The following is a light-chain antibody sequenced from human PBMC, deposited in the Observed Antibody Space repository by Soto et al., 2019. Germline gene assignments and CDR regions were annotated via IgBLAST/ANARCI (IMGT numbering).Light chain of an antibody. CDR1: TSDIGTNA. J-gene: IGLJ1*01. CDR2: TNN. Sequence: QSVLTQPPSASGSPGQRVIVSCSGSTSDIGTNAVNWFQHLPGTAPKLLIYTNNQRPSGVPDRFSGSKSGTSASLAISGLQAEDEAYYYCATWHDSFYVFGTGTKVTVL. V-gene: IGLV1-44*01. CDR3: ATWHDSFYV.